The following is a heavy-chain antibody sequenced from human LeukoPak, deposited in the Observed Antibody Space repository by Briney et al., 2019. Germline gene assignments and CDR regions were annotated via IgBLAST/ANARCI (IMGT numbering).Heavy chain of an antibody. CDR2: IIPIFGTA. CDR3: ASNTAMALTTYDY. Sequence: SVTVSCKASGGTFSSYAISWVRQAPGQGLEWMGGIIPIFGTANYAQKFQGRVTITADESTSTAYMELSSLRSEDTAVYYCASNTAMALTTYDYWGQGTLVTVSS. V-gene: IGHV1-69*13. CDR1: GGTFSSYA. J-gene: IGHJ4*02. D-gene: IGHD5-18*01.